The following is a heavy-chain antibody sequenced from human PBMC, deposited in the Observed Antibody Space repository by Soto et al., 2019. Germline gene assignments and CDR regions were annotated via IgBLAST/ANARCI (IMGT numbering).Heavy chain of an antibody. CDR1: AGTPRPSNYH. CDR3: ARFSGSYNDRHFDY. D-gene: IGHD1-26*01. CDR2: VYYNGNT. J-gene: IGHJ4*02. V-gene: IGHV4-39*01. Sequence: PSQTLRHRYTGSAGTPRPSNYHGFCLRLHPEKGLEWIGNVYYNGNTYYNPSLKSRVTISVDTSNNQFSLKVTSVTAADTAVYYCARFSGSYNDRHFDYWSQGTLVTVSS.